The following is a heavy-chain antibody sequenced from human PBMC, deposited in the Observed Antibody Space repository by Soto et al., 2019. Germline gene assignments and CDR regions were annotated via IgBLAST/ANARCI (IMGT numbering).Heavy chain of an antibody. Sequence: QVQLQQWGAGPLRPLETLSLTCGVSGGSFSGYYWAWIRQSPGKGLEWIGEINDRGSINYNPFLKSRVRISVDTSKNHYSLNLRAVTAAGTAVYYCARESHDILTGPPWVWYFDLWGRGTLVTVSS. CDR2: INDRGSI. CDR1: GGSFSGYY. CDR3: ARESHDILTGPPWVWYFDL. V-gene: IGHV4-34*01. J-gene: IGHJ2*01. D-gene: IGHD3-9*01.